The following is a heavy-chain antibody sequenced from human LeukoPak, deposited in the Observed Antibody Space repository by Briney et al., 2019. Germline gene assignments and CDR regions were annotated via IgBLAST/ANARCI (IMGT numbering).Heavy chain of an antibody. CDR1: GGSFSGYY. Sequence: SETLSLTCAVYGGSFSGYYWSWIRQPPGKGLEWVGEINHSGSTNYNPPLKSRATISVDTSKNQFSLKLSSVTAADTAVYYCARGLTVYDYIWGSYRSRSWFDPWGQGTLVTVSS. CDR3: ARGLTVYDYIWGSYRSRSWFDP. CDR2: INHSGST. J-gene: IGHJ5*02. D-gene: IGHD3-16*02. V-gene: IGHV4-34*01.